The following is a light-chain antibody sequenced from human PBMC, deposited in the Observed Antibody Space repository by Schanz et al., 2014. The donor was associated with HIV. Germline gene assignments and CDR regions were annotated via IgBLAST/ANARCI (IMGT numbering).Light chain of an antibody. J-gene: IGLJ3*02. Sequence: QSALTQPASVSGSPGQSITISCTGTSSDIGGYDVVSWYQQHPDKAPKLIIYDVTTRPSRISYRFSGSKSGNTASLTISGLQAEDEAYYYCSSFRNTNTVVFGGGTKVTVL. CDR3: SSFRNTNTVV. CDR1: SSDIGGYDV. CDR2: DVT. V-gene: IGLV2-14*03.